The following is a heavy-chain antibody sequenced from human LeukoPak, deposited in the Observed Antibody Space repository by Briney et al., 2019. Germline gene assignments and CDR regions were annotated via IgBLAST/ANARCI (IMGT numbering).Heavy chain of an antibody. CDR2: ISAYNGNT. CDR3: AREYYYDSSGHFDY. Sequence: ASVKVSCKASGYTFTSYGISWVRQAPGQGLEWMGWISAYNGNTNYAQKLQGRVTMTTDTSTSTAYMELSRLRSDDTAVYYCAREYYYDSSGHFDYWGQGTLVTVSS. V-gene: IGHV1-18*01. CDR1: GYTFTSYG. D-gene: IGHD3-22*01. J-gene: IGHJ4*02.